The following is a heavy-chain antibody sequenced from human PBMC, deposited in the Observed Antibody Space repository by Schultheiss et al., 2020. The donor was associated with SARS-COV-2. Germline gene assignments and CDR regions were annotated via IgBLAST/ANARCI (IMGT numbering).Heavy chain of an antibody. CDR3: ARVSVTRVSYYFDY. Sequence: SETLSLTCAVYGGSFSGYYWSWIRQPPGKGLEWIGYIYYSGSTNYNPSLKSRVTISVDTSKNQFSLKLSSVTAADTAVYYCARVSVTRVSYYFDYWGQGTLVTVSS. J-gene: IGHJ4*02. CDR2: IYYSGST. D-gene: IGHD4-17*01. V-gene: IGHV4-34*01. CDR1: GGSFSGYY.